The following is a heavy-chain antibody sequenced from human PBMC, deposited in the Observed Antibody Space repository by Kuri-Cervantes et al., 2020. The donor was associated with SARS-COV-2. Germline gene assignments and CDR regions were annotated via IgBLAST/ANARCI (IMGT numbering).Heavy chain of an antibody. CDR1: GGTFGSYA. D-gene: IGHD2-2*01. CDR2: IIPIFGTA. Sequence: SVKVSCKASGGTFGSYAISWVRQAPGQGLEWMGGIIPIFGTANYAQKFQGRVTITTYESTSTAYMELSSLRSEDTAVYYCARASVVPAAYPTFDYWGQGTLVTVSS. V-gene: IGHV1-69*05. J-gene: IGHJ4*02. CDR3: ARASVVPAAYPTFDY.